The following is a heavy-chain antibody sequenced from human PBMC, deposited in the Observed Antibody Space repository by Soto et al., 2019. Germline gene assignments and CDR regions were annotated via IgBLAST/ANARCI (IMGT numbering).Heavy chain of an antibody. CDR1: GGTFSSYA. Sequence: QVQLVQSGAEVKKPGSSVKVSCKASGGTFSSYAISWVRQAPGQGLEWMGGIIPIFGTADYAQKFQGRVTITADESTSTAYMKLSSLRSEDTAVYYCASHSDSSAYYYRGLDYWGQGTLVTVSS. CDR3: ASHSDSSAYYYRGLDY. CDR2: IIPIFGTA. V-gene: IGHV1-69*12. D-gene: IGHD3-22*01. J-gene: IGHJ4*02.